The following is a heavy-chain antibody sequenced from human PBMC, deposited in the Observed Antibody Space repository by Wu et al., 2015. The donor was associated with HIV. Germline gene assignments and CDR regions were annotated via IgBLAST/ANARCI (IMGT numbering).Heavy chain of an antibody. CDR2: INPNSGGT. D-gene: IGHD5-24*01. V-gene: IGHV1-2*02. Sequence: QVQLVQSGAEVKKPGASVKVSCKASGYTFTGYYMHWVRQAPGQGLEWMGWINPNSGGTNYAQKFQGRVTMTRDTSISTAYMELSRLRSDDTAVYYCARSPEVGWLQKIELDYWGQGTLVTVSS. CDR3: ARSPEVGWLQKIELDY. J-gene: IGHJ4*02. CDR1: GYTFTGYY.